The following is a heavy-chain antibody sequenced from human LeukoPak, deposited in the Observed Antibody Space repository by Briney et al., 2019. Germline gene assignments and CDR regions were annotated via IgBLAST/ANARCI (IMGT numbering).Heavy chain of an antibody. J-gene: IGHJ3*02. D-gene: IGHD6-13*01. CDR1: GFTFSSYG. V-gene: IGHV3-30*03. Sequence: PGGSLRLSCAASGFTFSSYGMFWVRQAPGKGLEWVAVISYDGINKYYADSVKGRFTISRDNSKNTLYLQMNSLRAEDTAVYYCARQGISSRGAFDIWGQGTMVTVSS. CDR2: ISYDGINK. CDR3: ARQGISSRGAFDI.